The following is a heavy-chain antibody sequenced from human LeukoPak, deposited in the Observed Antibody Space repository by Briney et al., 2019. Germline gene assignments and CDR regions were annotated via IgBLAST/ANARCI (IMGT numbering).Heavy chain of an antibody. CDR3: ARPDIVVVPAAQGYYGMDV. CDR2: IIPIFGTA. Sequence: SVKVSCKASGGTFSSYAISWVRQAPGQGLEWMGGIIPIFGTANYAQKFQGRVTITADESTSTAYMELSSLRSEGTAVYYCARPDIVVVPAAQGYYGMDVWGQGTTVTVSS. CDR1: GGTFSSYA. J-gene: IGHJ6*02. V-gene: IGHV1-69*01. D-gene: IGHD2-2*01.